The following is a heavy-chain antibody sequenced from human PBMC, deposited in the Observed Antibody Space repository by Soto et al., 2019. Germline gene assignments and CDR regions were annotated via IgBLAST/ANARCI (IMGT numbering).Heavy chain of an antibody. CDR1: GYSISSSNW. J-gene: IGHJ4*02. CDR2: IYYSGTT. V-gene: IGHV4-28*01. D-gene: IGHD1-26*01. Sequence: QVQLQESGPGLVKPSDTLSLTCAVSGYSISSSNWWGWIRQPPGKGLEWIGYIYYSGTTYYNPSLKSRVTMSVDTSKNQVSLKLTSVTAVDTAVYYGARREIQGPTDYWGQGTLVTVSS. CDR3: ARREIQGPTDY.